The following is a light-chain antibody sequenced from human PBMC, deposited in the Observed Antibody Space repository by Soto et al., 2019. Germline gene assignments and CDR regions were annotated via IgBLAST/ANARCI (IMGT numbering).Light chain of an antibody. V-gene: IGLV1-40*01. CDR2: SNT. J-gene: IGLJ2*01. CDR3: QSFDINVLALI. CDR1: NSNIGAGFG. Sequence: QSVLTQPPSVSGAPGQRVTISCTGSNSNIGAGFGVQWYQQFPRTAPRLLIYSNTNRPSGVPDRFSASKSGTSASLAITGLRAEDEADYSCQSFDINVLALIFGVGTKVTVL.